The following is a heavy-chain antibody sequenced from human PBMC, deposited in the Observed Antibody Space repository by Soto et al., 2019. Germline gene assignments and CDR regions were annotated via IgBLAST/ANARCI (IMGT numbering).Heavy chain of an antibody. CDR3: ARRGAESGYYFDY. D-gene: IGHD3-10*01. J-gene: IGHJ4*02. V-gene: IGHV3-23*01. Sequence: GGSLRLSCAASGFTFSSYAMSWVRQAPGKGLEWVSAISGSGGSTYYADSVKGRFTISVDTSKNQFSLKVNSVTAADTAVYYCARRGAESGYYFDYWGQGTLVTVSS. CDR2: ISGSGGST. CDR1: GFTFSSYA.